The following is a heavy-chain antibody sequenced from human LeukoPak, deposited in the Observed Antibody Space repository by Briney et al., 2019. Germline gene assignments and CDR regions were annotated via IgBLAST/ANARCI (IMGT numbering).Heavy chain of an antibody. CDR3: AKGSSVVAATPAEYFHH. CDR1: GFTFSSYE. CDR2: ISSSGSTI. V-gene: IGHV3-48*03. D-gene: IGHD2-15*01. J-gene: IGHJ1*01. Sequence: GGSLRLSCAASGFTFSSYEMNWVRQAPGKGLEWVSYISSSGSTIYYADSVKGRFTISRDNSKNTVYLQMNSLRPEDTAVYYCAKGSSVVAATPAEYFHHWGQGTLVTVSS.